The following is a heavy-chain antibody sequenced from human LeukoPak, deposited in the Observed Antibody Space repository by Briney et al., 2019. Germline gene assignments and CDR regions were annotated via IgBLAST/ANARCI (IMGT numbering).Heavy chain of an antibody. J-gene: IGHJ6*04. Sequence: PETLSLTCAVYGGSFSGYYWSWIRQPPGKGLEWIGEIKHSGSTNYNPSLKSRVTISVDTSKNQFSLKLSSVTAADTAVYYCARGRGYCSSTSCYHLDVWGKGTTVTVSS. CDR2: IKHSGST. CDR3: ARGRGYCSSTSCYHLDV. V-gene: IGHV4-34*01. CDR1: GGSFSGYY. D-gene: IGHD2-2*01.